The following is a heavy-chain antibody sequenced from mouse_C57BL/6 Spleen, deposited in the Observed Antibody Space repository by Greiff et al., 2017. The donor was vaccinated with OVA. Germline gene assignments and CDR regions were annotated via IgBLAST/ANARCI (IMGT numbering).Heavy chain of an antibody. J-gene: IGHJ4*01. D-gene: IGHD1-1*02. V-gene: IGHV5-12*01. CDR3: ARQLWSYAMDY. CDR2: ISNGGGST. CDR1: GFTFSDYY. Sequence: EVMLVESGGGLVQPGGSLKLSCAASGFTFSDYYMYWVRQTPEKRLEWVAYISNGGGSTYYPDTVKGRFTISRDNAKNTLYLQMSRLKSEDTAMYYCARQLWSYAMDYWGQGTSVTVSS.